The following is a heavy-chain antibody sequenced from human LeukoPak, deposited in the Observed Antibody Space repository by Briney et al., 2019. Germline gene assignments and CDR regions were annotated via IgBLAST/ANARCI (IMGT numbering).Heavy chain of an antibody. D-gene: IGHD5-24*01. V-gene: IGHV1-24*01. J-gene: IGHJ4*02. CDR2: FDPEDGET. CDR3: ATLAGEMATILGYSRDY. CDR1: GYTLTELS. Sequence: ASVKVSCKVSGYTLTELSMHWVRQAPGKGLEWMGGFDPEDGETIYAQKFQGRVTMTEDTSTDTAHMELSSLRSEDTAVYYCATLAGEMATILGYSRDYWGQGTLVTVSS.